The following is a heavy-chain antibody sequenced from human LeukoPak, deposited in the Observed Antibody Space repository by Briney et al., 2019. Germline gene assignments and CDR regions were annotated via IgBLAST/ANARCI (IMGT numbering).Heavy chain of an antibody. Sequence: PGGSLRLSCAASGFTFSSYAMSWVRQAPGKGLEWVSAISGSGGSTYYADSVKGRFTISRDNSKNTLYLQMNSLRAEDTAVYYCARVTCSVLLWFGELFNFDYWGQGTLVTVSS. V-gene: IGHV3-23*01. J-gene: IGHJ4*02. CDR2: ISGSGGST. D-gene: IGHD3-10*01. CDR1: GFTFSSYA. CDR3: ARVTCSVLLWFGELFNFDY.